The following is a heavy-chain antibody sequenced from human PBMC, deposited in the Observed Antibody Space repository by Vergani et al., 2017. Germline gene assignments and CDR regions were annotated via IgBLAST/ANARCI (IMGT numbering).Heavy chain of an antibody. J-gene: IGHJ3*02. V-gene: IGHV3-30*18. D-gene: IGHD7-27*01. Sequence: QVQLVESGGGVVQPGRSLRLSCAASGFTFSSYGMHWVRQAPGKGLEWVAVISYDGSNKYYADSVKGRFTISRDNSKNTLYLQMNSLRAEDTAVYYCAKERVPGAFDIWGQGTMVTVSS. CDR1: GFTFSSYG. CDR2: ISYDGSNK. CDR3: AKERVPGAFDI.